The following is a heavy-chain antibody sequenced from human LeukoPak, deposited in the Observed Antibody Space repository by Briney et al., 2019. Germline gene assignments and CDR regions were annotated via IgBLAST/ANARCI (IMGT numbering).Heavy chain of an antibody. Sequence: RASQTLSPTCTVSGGSISSGSYYWSWIRQPAGKGLEWIGRIYTSGSTNYNPSLKSRVTISVDTSKNQFSLKLSSVTAADTAVYYCARDFRPGPFDIWGQGTMVTVSS. D-gene: IGHD2-2*01. J-gene: IGHJ3*02. V-gene: IGHV4-61*02. CDR3: ARDFRPGPFDI. CDR2: IYTSGST. CDR1: GGSISSGSYY.